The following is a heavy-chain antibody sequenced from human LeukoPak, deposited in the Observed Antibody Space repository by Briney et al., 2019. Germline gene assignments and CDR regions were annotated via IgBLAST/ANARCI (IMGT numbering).Heavy chain of an antibody. CDR1: GFTFSNHC. V-gene: IGHV3-72*01. CDR2: ATINSNSYTT. J-gene: IGHJ4*02. D-gene: IGHD2-15*01. CDR3: ARRYCIGGNCRYSDY. Sequence: PARSLTLSCAASGFTFSNHCKDWVRQAPGKGQGRVGLATINSNSYTTEYAASVKGRFTISRDDSKNSLYLQMNSLKTEDTAVYYCARRYCIGGNCRYSDYWGQGNLVTVSS.